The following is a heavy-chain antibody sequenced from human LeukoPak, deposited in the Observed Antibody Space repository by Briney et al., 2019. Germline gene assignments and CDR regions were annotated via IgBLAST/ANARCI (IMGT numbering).Heavy chain of an antibody. CDR2: INHSGST. CDR1: GGSFSGYY. J-gene: IGHJ5*02. CDR3: ARSMVRVVNSFDP. Sequence: SETLSLTCAVYGGSFSGYYWSWIRQPPGKGLEWIGEINHSGSTNYDPSLKSRVTISVDTSKNQFSLKLSSVTAADTAVYYCARSMVRVVNSFDPWGQGTLVTVSS. V-gene: IGHV4-34*01. D-gene: IGHD3-10*01.